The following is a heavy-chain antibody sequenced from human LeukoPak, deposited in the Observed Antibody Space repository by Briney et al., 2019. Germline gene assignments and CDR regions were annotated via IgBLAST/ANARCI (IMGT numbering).Heavy chain of an antibody. Sequence: GGTLRHSCAASGFTFSDYGMSWVRQAPGKGLEWVSTIGGRGGSTYYADSVKGRFTISRDNSKNTLYLQMNSLRAEDTAVYYCARLREIPVFGVVTKSTSYFDYWGQGTLVTVSS. D-gene: IGHD3-3*01. CDR2: IGGRGGST. CDR3: ARLREIPVFGVVTKSTSYFDY. CDR1: GFTFSDYG. V-gene: IGHV3-23*01. J-gene: IGHJ4*02.